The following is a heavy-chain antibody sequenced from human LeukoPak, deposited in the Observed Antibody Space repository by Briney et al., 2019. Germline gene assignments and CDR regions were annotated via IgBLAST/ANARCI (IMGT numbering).Heavy chain of an antibody. CDR2: IISIFGTA. CDR3: ARGHRDGYNWSLYYYYYYMDV. D-gene: IGHD5-24*01. V-gene: IGHV1-69*05. CDR1: GGTFSRYA. Sequence: SVKVSCKASGGTFSRYAVSWVRQAPGQGLEWKGGIISIFGTANYAQKFQGRVTITTDESTSTAYMELSSLRSEDTAVYYCARGHRDGYNWSLYYYYYYMDVWGKGTTVTVSS. J-gene: IGHJ6*03.